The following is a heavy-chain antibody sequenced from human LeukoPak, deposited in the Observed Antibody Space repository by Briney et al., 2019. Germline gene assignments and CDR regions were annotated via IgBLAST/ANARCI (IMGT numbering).Heavy chain of an antibody. J-gene: IGHJ4*02. CDR3: ASQGASGPLDY. Sequence: GESLKISCKGSGYSFTRYWIAWVRQMAGKGLEWMGIIHPGDSDTKYSPSFQGHVIFSADKSISTAYLEWSSLKASDTAMYYCASQGASGPLDYWGQGTVVTVSS. CDR1: GYSFTRYW. V-gene: IGHV5-51*01. CDR2: IHPGDSDT.